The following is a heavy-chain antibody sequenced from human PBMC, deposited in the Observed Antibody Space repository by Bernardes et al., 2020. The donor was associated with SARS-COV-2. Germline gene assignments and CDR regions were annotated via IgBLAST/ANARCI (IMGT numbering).Heavy chain of an antibody. CDR3: ARIDEVTGRDY. CDR2: ISGLGGIT. V-gene: IGHV3-23*01. Sequence: GGSLRLSCAASGFTFSSYAMGWVRQAPGKGLAWVASISGLGGITYYVDSVKGRFAISRDNSKNSLYLQMDSLGAGDTAVYYCARIDEVTGRDYWGQGTLVTVSS. D-gene: IGHD6-19*01. J-gene: IGHJ4*02. CDR1: GFTFSSYA.